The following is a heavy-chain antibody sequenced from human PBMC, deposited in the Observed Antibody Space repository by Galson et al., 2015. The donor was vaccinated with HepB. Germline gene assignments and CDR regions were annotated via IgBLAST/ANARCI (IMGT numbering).Heavy chain of an antibody. D-gene: IGHD2-2*01. CDR2: TNPNSGGT. CDR1: GYTFTGYY. V-gene: IGHV1-2*02. Sequence: SVKVSCKASGYTFTGYYMHWVRQAPGQGLEWMGWTNPNSGGTNYAQKFQGRVTMTRDTSISTAYMELSRLRSDDTAVYYCARVRSTPADAFDIWGQGTMVTVSS. CDR3: ARVRSTPADAFDI. J-gene: IGHJ3*02.